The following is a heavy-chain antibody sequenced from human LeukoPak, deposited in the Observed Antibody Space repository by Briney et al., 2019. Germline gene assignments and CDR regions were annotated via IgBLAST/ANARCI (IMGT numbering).Heavy chain of an antibody. D-gene: IGHD3-9*01. J-gene: IGHJ4*02. V-gene: IGHV1-2*02. CDR3: ARDSYCDILTGLLGY. CDR2: INPNSGGT. Sequence: ASVKVSCMASGYTFTGYYMHWVRQAPGQGLEWMGWINPNSGGTNYAQKFQGRVTMTRDTSISTAYMELSRLRSDDTAVYYCARDSYCDILTGLLGYWGQGTLVTVSS. CDR1: GYTFTGYY.